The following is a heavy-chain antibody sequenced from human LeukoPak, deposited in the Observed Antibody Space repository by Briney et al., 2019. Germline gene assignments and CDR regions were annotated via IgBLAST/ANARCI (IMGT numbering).Heavy chain of an antibody. CDR3: ARVSTDYGDYEPNFDY. J-gene: IGHJ4*02. CDR1: GGSISSYY. V-gene: IGHV4-59*01. Sequence: PSETLSLTCTVSGGSISSYYWSWIRQPPGKGLEWIGYIYYSGSTNYNPSLKSRVTISVDTSKNQFSLKLSSVTAADTAVYYCARVSTDYGDYEPNFDYWGQGTLVTVSS. CDR2: IYYSGST. D-gene: IGHD4-17*01.